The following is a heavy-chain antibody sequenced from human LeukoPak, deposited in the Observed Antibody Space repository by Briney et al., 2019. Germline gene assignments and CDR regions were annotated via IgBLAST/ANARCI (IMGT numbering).Heavy chain of an antibody. CDR2: ISAYNGNT. D-gene: IGHD2-2*01. J-gene: IGHJ3*02. V-gene: IGHV1-18*01. Sequence: ASVKVSCKAFDSTFNSQGFSWVRQAPGQGLEWMGWISAYNGNTRFARKLQDRVSMTTDTSTTTAYMELRSLTSDGTATYYCARDSTLCRGTNCYQNDPFDIWGRGTMVTVSS. CDR1: DSTFNSQG. CDR3: ARDSTLCRGTNCYQNDPFDI.